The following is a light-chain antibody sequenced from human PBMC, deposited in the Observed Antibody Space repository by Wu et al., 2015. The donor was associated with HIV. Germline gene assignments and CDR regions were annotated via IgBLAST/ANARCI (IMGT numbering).Light chain of an antibody. Sequence: ETVLTQFPGTLSLSPGERATLSCRASQSVSSSYLAWYQQKPGQAPRLLIYGAVSRPTGIAARFRGSGSGTEFTLSFTSMESEDSAVYFCQQYNNWPLTFGGGTKVEI. V-gene: IGKV3-15*01. CDR3: QQYNNWPLT. CDR1: QSVSSSY. CDR2: GAV. J-gene: IGKJ4*01.